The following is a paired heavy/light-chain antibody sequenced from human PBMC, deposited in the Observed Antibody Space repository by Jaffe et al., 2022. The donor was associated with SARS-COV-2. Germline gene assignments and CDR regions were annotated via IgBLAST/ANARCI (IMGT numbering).Heavy chain of an antibody. D-gene: IGHD2-15*01. V-gene: IGHV3-23*01. CDR3: AKDDCGGGSCSSVGDY. CDR1: GFTFSNYA. Sequence: EVQLLESGGGLVQPGGSLRLSCAASGFTFSNYAMTWVRQTPGKGLEWVSYISGNGGNTVYTDSVKGRFAVSRDNSKNTLYLQMNSLRAEDTAVYYCAKDDCGGGSCSSVGDYWGQGTLVTVSS. CDR2: ISGNGGNT. J-gene: IGHJ4*02.
Light chain of an antibody. V-gene: IGKV2-30*02. CDR1: QSLVHRDGNTY. CDR2: KVS. Sequence: DAVMTQSPLSLPVTLGQPASIACRSSQSLVHRDGNTYLSWFHQRPGQSPRRLIYKVSNRDSGVPDRFSGSGSGTDFTLKISRVEAEDVGVYYCMQGTHWPPFTFGQGTKLEIK. J-gene: IGKJ2*01. CDR3: MQGTHWPPFT.